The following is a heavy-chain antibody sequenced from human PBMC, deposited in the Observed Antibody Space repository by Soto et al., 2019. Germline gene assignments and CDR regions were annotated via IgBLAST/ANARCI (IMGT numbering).Heavy chain of an antibody. CDR3: ASHDSSGYYTSFDY. V-gene: IGHV4-39*01. D-gene: IGHD3-22*01. J-gene: IGHJ4*02. CDR2: IYYSGST. Sequence: SETLSLTCTVSGGSISSSSYYWGWIRQPPGKGLEWIGSIYYSGSTYYNPSLKSRVTISVDTSKNQFSLKLSSVTAADTAVYYCASHDSSGYYTSFDYWGQGTLVTVS. CDR1: GGSISSSSYY.